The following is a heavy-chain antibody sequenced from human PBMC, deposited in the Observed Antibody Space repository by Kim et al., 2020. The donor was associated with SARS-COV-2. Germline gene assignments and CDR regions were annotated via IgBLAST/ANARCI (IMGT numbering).Heavy chain of an antibody. Sequence: SETLSLTCTVSGGSISSYYWSWIRQPPGKGLEWIGYIYYSGSTNYNPSLKSRVTISVDTSKNQFSLKLSSVTAADTAVYYCARAYCSSTSCLYYFDYWGQGTLVAVSS. CDR2: IYYSGST. CDR1: GGSISSYY. D-gene: IGHD2-2*01. V-gene: IGHV4-59*13. CDR3: ARAYCSSTSCLYYFDY. J-gene: IGHJ4*02.